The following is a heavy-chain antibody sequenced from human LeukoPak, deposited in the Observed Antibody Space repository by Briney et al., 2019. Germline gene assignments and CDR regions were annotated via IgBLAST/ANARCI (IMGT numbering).Heavy chain of an antibody. D-gene: IGHD3-10*01. V-gene: IGHV1-2*02. CDR2: INPNSGGT. CDR3: ARGRYAVRGTNFDY. Sequence: ASVKVSCEASGYTFTGYYMHWVRQAPGQGLEWMGWINPNSGGTNYAQKFQGRVTMTRDTSISTAYMELSRLRSDDTAVYYCARGRYAVRGTNFDYWGQGTLVTVSS. J-gene: IGHJ4*02. CDR1: GYTFTGYY.